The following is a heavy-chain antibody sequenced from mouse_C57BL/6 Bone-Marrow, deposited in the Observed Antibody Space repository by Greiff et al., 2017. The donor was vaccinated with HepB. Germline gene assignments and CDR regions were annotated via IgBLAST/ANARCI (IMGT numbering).Heavy chain of an antibody. CDR3: ARGAYDYDGRN. Sequence: QVQLKESGAELVRPGASVKLSCKASGYTFTDYYIYWVKQRPGQGLEWIARIYPGSGNTYYNEKFKGKATLTAEKSSSTAYMQLSSLTSEDSAVYFCARGAYDYDGRNWGQGTLVTVSA. D-gene: IGHD2-4*01. CDR2: IYPGSGNT. CDR1: GYTFTDYY. J-gene: IGHJ3*01. V-gene: IGHV1-76*01.